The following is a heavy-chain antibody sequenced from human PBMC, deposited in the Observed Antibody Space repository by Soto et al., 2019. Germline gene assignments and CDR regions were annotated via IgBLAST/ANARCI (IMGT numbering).Heavy chain of an antibody. CDR1: GGTFSSYA. V-gene: IGHV1-69*13. J-gene: IGHJ4*02. CDR3: ARMGYSSSSVVEY. Sequence: VASVKVSFKAPGGTFSSYAISWVRQAPGQGLEWMGGIIPIFGTANYAQKFQGRVTITADESTSTAYMELSSLRSEDTAVYYCARMGYSSSSVVEYWGQGTLVTVSS. D-gene: IGHD6-6*01. CDR2: IIPIFGTA.